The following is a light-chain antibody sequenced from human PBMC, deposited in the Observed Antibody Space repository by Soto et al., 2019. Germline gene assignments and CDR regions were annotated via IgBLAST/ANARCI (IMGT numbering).Light chain of an antibody. CDR2: DVS. V-gene: IGLV2-14*03. CDR1: SDIGYYNY. Sequence: QSVLTQPASVSGSPGQSITISCTGSDIGYYNYVSWYQQHPGKAPKLLIFDVSNRPSGVSNRFSGSKSGNTASLTISGLQAEDEADYYCTSYTASSPFFGGGTQLTVL. CDR3: TSYTASSPF. J-gene: IGLJ2*01.